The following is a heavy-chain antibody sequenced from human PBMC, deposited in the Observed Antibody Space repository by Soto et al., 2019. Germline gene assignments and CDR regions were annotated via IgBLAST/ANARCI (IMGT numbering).Heavy chain of an antibody. Sequence: GESLKISCAASGFTFSSYWMSWVRQAPGKGLEWVAITKQDGSEKYYVDSVKGRFTISRDNSRNSLYLQMNSVRAEDTAVYYCARDKWRLQRDYGMDVWGQGTTVTVSS. CDR3: ARDKWRLQRDYGMDV. V-gene: IGHV3-7*05. CDR1: GFTFSSYW. D-gene: IGHD1-1*01. CDR2: TKQDGSEK. J-gene: IGHJ6*02.